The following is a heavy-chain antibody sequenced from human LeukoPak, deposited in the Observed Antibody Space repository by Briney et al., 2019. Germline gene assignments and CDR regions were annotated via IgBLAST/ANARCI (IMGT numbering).Heavy chain of an antibody. J-gene: IGHJ6*03. V-gene: IGHV3-30*04. D-gene: IGHD3-9*01. CDR1: GFTFSHYG. CDR2: ISSDGVEK. CDR3: AREGRYDILTGYSPVEYYFYYMDV. Sequence: PGGSLRLSCEASGFTFSHYGIHWVRQTPGKGLEWVAAISSDGVEKHYADSVKGRFTISRDNSKSTLYLQMNSLRAEDTALYYCAREGRYDILTGYSPVEYYFYYMDVWGKGTTVTVSS.